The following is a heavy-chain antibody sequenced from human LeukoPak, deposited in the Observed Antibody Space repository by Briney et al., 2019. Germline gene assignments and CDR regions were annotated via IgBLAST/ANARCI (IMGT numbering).Heavy chain of an antibody. Sequence: PSETLSLTCTVSGGSITNFYWSWIRQPAGKGLEWIGRISATGNTNYNPSLRSRVTMLVDTSKNQLSLKLTSVTAADTAVYYCARASYCSGTVCCNLAWFGPWGQGTPVTVSS. CDR2: ISATGNT. D-gene: IGHD2-15*01. CDR1: GGSITNFY. V-gene: IGHV4-4*07. J-gene: IGHJ5*02. CDR3: ARASYCSGTVCCNLAWFGP.